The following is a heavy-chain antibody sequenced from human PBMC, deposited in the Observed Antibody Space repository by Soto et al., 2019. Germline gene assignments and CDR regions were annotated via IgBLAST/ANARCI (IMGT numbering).Heavy chain of an antibody. V-gene: IGHV3-7*03. Sequence: GSLRLSCAASGFTFSSYWMSWVRQAPGKGLEWVANIKQDGSEKYYVDSVKGRFTISRDNAKNSLYLQMNSLRAEDTAVYYCARRKPYYYGSGSPFSYYYYYGMDVWGQGTTVTVSS. J-gene: IGHJ6*02. CDR1: GFTFSSYW. CDR2: IKQDGSEK. D-gene: IGHD3-10*01. CDR3: ARRKPYYYGSGSPFSYYYYYGMDV.